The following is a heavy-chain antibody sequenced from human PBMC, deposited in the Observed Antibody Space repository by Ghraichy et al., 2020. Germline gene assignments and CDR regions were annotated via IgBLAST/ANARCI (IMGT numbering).Heavy chain of an antibody. V-gene: IGHV3-33*05. J-gene: IGHJ4*02. D-gene: IGHD3-22*01. CDR2: IQSDGSRT. Sequence: LSLTCGTSGFTCRYYGMHWVRQAPGKGLKGVAAIQSDGSRTYYEDSVKGRFTIARDKARNTVSLQMNSLSAEDTAVYYCARDADTSGHSSHFDYWGQGTLVTVSS. CDR3: ARDADTSGHSSHFDY. CDR1: GFTCRYYG.